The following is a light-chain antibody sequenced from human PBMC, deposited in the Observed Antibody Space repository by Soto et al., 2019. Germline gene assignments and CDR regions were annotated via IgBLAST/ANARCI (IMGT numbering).Light chain of an antibody. Sequence: EIVLTQSPGTLYLSPGERATLSCRASQSVSSNYLAWYQQKPGQAPRLLIYGASSRATGIPDRFSGSGSGTDFTLTISRLEPEDFAVYYCQQYGTSPLTFGPGTKVDIK. CDR2: GAS. CDR3: QQYGTSPLT. J-gene: IGKJ3*01. V-gene: IGKV3-20*01. CDR1: QSVSSNY.